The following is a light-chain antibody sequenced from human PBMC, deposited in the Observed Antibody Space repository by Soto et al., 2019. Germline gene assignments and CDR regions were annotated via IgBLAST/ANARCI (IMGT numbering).Light chain of an antibody. CDR1: QSVDSN. Sequence: EIVMTQSPATLSVSPGDGATLSCRASQSVDSNLAWYQQKPGQTPRLLIYGASTRPTGIPARFSGSGSGTDFTLTLSRVEPDDFAVYYCQHFRAFGQGTRLEI. CDR3: QHFRA. V-gene: IGKV3D-15*01. J-gene: IGKJ5*01. CDR2: GAS.